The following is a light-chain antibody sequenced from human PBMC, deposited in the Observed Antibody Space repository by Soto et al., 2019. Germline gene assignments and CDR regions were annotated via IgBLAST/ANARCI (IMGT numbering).Light chain of an antibody. J-gene: IGKJ5*01. CDR1: QDISNS. V-gene: IGKV1-33*01. Sequence: DIQMTQSPSSLSASVGDVVTITCQASQDISNSLNWYQQEPGKAPKIMIYDASNLETGVPSRFSGSGSGTEFTFTISRLQPEDFATYYCQQSYSTSITFGQGTRLEIK. CDR2: DAS. CDR3: QQSYSTSIT.